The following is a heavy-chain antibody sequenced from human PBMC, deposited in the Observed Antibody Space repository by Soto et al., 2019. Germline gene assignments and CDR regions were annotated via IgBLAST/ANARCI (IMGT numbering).Heavy chain of an antibody. CDR3: ARQGYGGNSGDY. Sequence: TLSLTCTVSGGSISSSSYYWGWIRQPPGKGLEWIGSIYYSGSTYYNPSLKSRVTISVDTSKNQFSLKLSSVTAADTAVYYCARQGYGGNSGDYWGQGTLVTV. CDR2: IYYSGST. D-gene: IGHD4-17*01. J-gene: IGHJ4*02. V-gene: IGHV4-39*01. CDR1: GGSISSSSYY.